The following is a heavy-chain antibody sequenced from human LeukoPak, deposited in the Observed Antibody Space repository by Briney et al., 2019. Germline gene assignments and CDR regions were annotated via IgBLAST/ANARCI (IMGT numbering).Heavy chain of an antibody. D-gene: IGHD2-8*01. CDR2: TYYRSKWYN. CDR1: GDSVSSNSAT. Sequence: SQTLSLTCAISGDSVSSNSATWNWIRQSPSRGLEWLGRTYYRSKWYNDYAVSVKSRITITPDTSKNQFSLQLNSATPEDTAVYYCARASFTNGPPSYYFDYWGQGTLVTVSS. CDR3: ARASFTNGPPSYYFDY. J-gene: IGHJ4*02. V-gene: IGHV6-1*01.